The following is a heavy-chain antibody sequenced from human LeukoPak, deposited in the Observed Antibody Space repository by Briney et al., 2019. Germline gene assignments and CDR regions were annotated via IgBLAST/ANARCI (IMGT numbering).Heavy chain of an antibody. D-gene: IGHD6-19*01. J-gene: IGHJ4*02. Sequence: SETLSLXCXVXXXXFSGXYWSWIRQPPGKGLEWIGEINHSGSTNYNPSLKSRVTISVDTSKNQFSLKLSSVTAADTAVYYCARVGYSSGPRGIDYWGQGTLVTVSS. CDR2: INHSGST. V-gene: IGHV4-34*01. CDR3: ARVGYSSGPRGIDY. CDR1: XXXFSGXY.